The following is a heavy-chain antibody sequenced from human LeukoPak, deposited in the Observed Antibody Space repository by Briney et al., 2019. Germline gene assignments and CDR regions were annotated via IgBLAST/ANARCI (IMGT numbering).Heavy chain of an antibody. Sequence: SQTLSLTCTVSGASIRSGDYYWSWIRQPPGKGLEWIGYIYYSGSTNYNPSLKSRVTISVDTSKNQFSLRLTSVTAADTAVYYCARGPDSSGYHFDYWGQGTLVTVSS. V-gene: IGHV4-61*08. CDR2: IYYSGST. D-gene: IGHD3-22*01. J-gene: IGHJ4*02. CDR1: GASIRSGDYY. CDR3: ARGPDSSGYHFDY.